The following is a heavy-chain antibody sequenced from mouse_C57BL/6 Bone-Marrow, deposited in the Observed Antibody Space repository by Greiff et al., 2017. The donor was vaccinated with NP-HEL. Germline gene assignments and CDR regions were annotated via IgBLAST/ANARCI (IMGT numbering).Heavy chain of an antibody. CDR3: TRSNGNYPFDY. D-gene: IGHD2-1*01. J-gene: IGHJ2*01. Sequence: VQLVESGAELVRPGASVTLSCKASGYTFTDYEMHWVKQTPVHGLEWIGAIDPETGGTAYNQKFRGKAILTADKSSSTAYMELRSLTSEDSAVYYCTRSNGNYPFDYWGQGTTLTVSS. CDR2: IDPETGGT. V-gene: IGHV1-15*01. CDR1: GYTFTDYE.